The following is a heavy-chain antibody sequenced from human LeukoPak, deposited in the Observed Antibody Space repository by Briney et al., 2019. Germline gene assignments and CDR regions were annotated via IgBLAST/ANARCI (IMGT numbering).Heavy chain of an antibody. Sequence: PGGSLRLSCAASGXTFSSYGMHWVRQAPGKGLESVAVIWSDGSSKHYADSVKGRFTISRDDSKNTLYLQMSSLRAEDTALYYCARGQPPSYYDMDVWGQGTTVTVSS. CDR2: IWSDGSSK. CDR3: ARGQPPSYYDMDV. CDR1: GXTFSSYG. D-gene: IGHD6-13*01. V-gene: IGHV3-33*01. J-gene: IGHJ6*02.